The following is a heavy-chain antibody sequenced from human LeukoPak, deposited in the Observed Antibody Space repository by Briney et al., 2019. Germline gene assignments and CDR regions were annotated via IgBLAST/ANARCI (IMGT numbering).Heavy chain of an antibody. J-gene: IGHJ4*02. V-gene: IGHV4-38-2*02. CDR3: ARDQAWGAAPGREFDY. D-gene: IGHD6-13*01. CDR2: IYHSGTT. Sequence: SETLSLTCAVSGYSISSGYYWGWIRQPRGKGLEWIGSIYHSGTTYYNPSLKSRVTISVDTSKNQFSLKLRSVTAADTAVYYCARDQAWGAAPGREFDYWGQGTLVTVSS. CDR1: GYSISSGYY.